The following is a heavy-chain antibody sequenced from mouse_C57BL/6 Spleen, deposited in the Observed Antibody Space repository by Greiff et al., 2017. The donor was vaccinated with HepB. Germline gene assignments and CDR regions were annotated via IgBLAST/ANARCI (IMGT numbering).Heavy chain of an antibody. J-gene: IGHJ3*01. CDR2: INPNNGGT. D-gene: IGHD1-1*01. V-gene: IGHV1-18*01. CDR3: ARRDYSTGFAY. CDR1: GYTFTDYN. Sequence: EVQLQQSGPELVKPGASVKIPCKASGYTFTDYNMDWVKQSHGKSLEWIGDINPNNGGTIYNQKFKGKATLTVDKSSSTAYLERRSLTSEDTAVYDCARRDYSTGFAYWGQGTLVTVSA.